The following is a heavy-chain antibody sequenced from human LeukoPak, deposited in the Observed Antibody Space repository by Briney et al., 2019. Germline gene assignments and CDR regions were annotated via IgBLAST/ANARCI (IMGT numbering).Heavy chain of an antibody. D-gene: IGHD6-13*01. V-gene: IGHV1-18*01. CDR2: ISAYNGNT. CDR3: ARDRWQQAGDAFDI. J-gene: IGHJ3*02. Sequence: GASVKVSCKASGYTFTSYGISWVRQAPGQGLEWMEWISAYNGNTNYAQKLQGRVTMTTDTSTSTAYMGLRSLRSDDTAVYYCARDRWQQAGDAFDIWGQGTMVTVSS. CDR1: GYTFTSYG.